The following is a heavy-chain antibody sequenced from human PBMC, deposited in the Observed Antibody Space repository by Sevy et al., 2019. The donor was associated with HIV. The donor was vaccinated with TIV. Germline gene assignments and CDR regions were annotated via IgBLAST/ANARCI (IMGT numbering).Heavy chain of an antibody. CDR2: FDPEDGET. D-gene: IGHD2-15*01. J-gene: IGHJ4*02. CDR3: ATGLPGEYVDCSSCYSDYFAY. V-gene: IGHV1-24*01. CDR1: GYTLIEFS. Sequence: ASVKVSCKVSGYTLIEFSMHWVRQAPGKGLEWMGGFDPEDGETIYAQRFQGRVTMTEYTSTDTAYMGLSSLRSEDTAVYYCATGLPGEYVDCSSCYSDYFAYWGQGTLVTVSS.